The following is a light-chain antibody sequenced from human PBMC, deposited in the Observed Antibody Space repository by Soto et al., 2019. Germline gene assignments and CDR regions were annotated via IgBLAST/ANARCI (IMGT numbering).Light chain of an antibody. V-gene: IGKV1-39*01. CDR1: QSISSY. CDR3: LQHSITPLT. CDR2: GAS. J-gene: IGKJ4*01. Sequence: DIQMTQSPSSLSASVGDRVTITCRASQSISSYLNWYQQKPGKAPKLLIYGASTLQSGVPSRFSGSGSGTDYTLIITNLQPEDCATYYCLQHSITPLTFGGGTKVEI.